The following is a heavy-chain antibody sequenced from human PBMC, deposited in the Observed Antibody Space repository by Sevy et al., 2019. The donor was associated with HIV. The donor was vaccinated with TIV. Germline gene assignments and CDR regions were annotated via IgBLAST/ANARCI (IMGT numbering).Heavy chain of an antibody. D-gene: IGHD3-10*01. V-gene: IGHV3-66*01. J-gene: IGHJ5*02. CDR3: ARCPLWFGELGFDP. CDR1: GFSVSSNY. Sequence: GGSLRLSCAASGFSVSSNYMSWVRQAPGKGLESVSVIYSGGSTYYEDSVKGRFTISRDNSKNTLYLQMNSLRAEDTAVYYCARCPLWFGELGFDPWGQGPLVTVSS. CDR2: IYSGGST.